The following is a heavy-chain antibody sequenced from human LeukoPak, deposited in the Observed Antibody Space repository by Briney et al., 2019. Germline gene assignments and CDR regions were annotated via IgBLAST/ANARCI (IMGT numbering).Heavy chain of an antibody. CDR2: ISGSGGST. CDR3: AKDFTYYYDSSGYY. D-gene: IGHD3-22*01. Sequence: GGSLRLSCAASGLTFSSYGMSWVRQAPGKGLEWVSAISGSGGSTYYADSVKGRFTISRDNSKNTLYLQMNSLRAEDTAVYYCAKDFTYYYDSSGYYWGQGTLVTVSS. CDR1: GLTFSSYG. J-gene: IGHJ4*02. V-gene: IGHV3-23*01.